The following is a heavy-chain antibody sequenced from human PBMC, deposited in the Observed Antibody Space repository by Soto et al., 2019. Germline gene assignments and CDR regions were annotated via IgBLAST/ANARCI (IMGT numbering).Heavy chain of an antibody. CDR3: VRPNFGALTHFDF. V-gene: IGHV5-51*01. D-gene: IGHD3-16*01. Sequence: PGESLKISCKAIVYTFTNYWIGWVRQTPGKGLEWMGIIFPGDSDTRYNPSFEGQVTVSADESISTAYLQWNTLKASDTAMYYCVRPNFGALTHFDFWGQGTQVTVSS. CDR1: VYTFTNYW. CDR2: IFPGDSDT. J-gene: IGHJ4*02.